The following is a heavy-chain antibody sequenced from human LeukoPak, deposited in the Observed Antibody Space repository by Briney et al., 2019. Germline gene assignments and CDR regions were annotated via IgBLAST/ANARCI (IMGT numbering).Heavy chain of an antibody. CDR2: IKTDGTSI. D-gene: IGHD3-10*01. CDR3: AREATGNDY. CDR1: GFTFSVYW. Sequence: PGGSLRLSCAASGFTFSVYWMHWVRQAPGKGLVWVSLIKTDGTSITYADSVKGRFTISRDDAKNTLYLQMNSLRAEDTAVYYCAREATGNDYWGQGTLVTVSS. V-gene: IGHV3-74*01. J-gene: IGHJ4*02.